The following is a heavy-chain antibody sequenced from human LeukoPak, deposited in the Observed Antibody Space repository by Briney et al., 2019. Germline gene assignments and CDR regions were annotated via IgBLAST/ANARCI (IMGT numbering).Heavy chain of an antibody. Sequence: SETLSLTCAVYGGSFRGYYWSWIRQPPGKGLEWIGEINHSGRTNYNPSLKSRVTISVDTSKNQFSLKLSSVTAADTAVYYCASNTGTVFAYWGQGALVTVSS. D-gene: IGHD7-27*01. CDR2: INHSGRT. V-gene: IGHV4-34*01. CDR3: ASNTGTVFAY. CDR1: GGSFRGYY. J-gene: IGHJ4*02.